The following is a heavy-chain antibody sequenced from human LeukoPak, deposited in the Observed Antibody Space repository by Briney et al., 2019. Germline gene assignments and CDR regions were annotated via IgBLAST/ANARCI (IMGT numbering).Heavy chain of an antibody. CDR3: AKDPSITIFGVVIMAFDY. V-gene: IGHV3-23*01. D-gene: IGHD3-3*01. CDR2: ISGSGGST. CDR1: GFTVSSNY. Sequence: GGSLRLSCAASGFTVSSNYMSGVRQAPGKGLEWVSAISGSGGSTYYADSVKGRFTISRDNSKNTLYLQMNSLRAEDTAVYYCAKDPSITIFGVVIMAFDYWGQGTLVTVSS. J-gene: IGHJ4*02.